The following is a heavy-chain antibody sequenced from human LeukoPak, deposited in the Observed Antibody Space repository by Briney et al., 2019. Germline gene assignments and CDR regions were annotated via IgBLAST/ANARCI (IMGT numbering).Heavy chain of an antibody. V-gene: IGHV3-21*01. J-gene: IGHJ4*02. D-gene: IGHD6-6*01. CDR3: AKTARVPDY. CDR1: GFTFSSYS. CDR2: ISSSSSYI. Sequence: GGSLRLSRAASGFTFSSYSMNWVRQAPGKGLEWVSSISSSSSYIYYADSVKGRFTISRDNARNLLSLQMNSLRAEDTAVYYCAKTARVPDYWGQGTQVTVSS.